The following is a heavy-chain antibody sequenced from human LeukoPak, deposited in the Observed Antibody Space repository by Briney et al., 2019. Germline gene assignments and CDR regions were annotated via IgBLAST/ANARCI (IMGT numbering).Heavy chain of an antibody. D-gene: IGHD3-22*01. V-gene: IGHV3-7*03. CDR3: AKDMLANYYDSSGYPEY. CDR1: EFTFRNYW. Sequence: GGSLRLSCAASEFTFRNYWMIWVRQAPGKGLEWVANIKQDGSERTYVDSVKGRFTISRDNAKNSLYLQMNSLRAEDTALYYCAKDMLANYYDSSGYPEYWGQGTLVTVSS. CDR2: IKQDGSER. J-gene: IGHJ4*02.